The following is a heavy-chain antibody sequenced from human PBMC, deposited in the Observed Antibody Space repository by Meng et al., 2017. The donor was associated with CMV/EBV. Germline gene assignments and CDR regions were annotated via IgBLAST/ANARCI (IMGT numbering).Heavy chain of an antibody. D-gene: IGHD1-26*01. J-gene: IGHJ5*02. CDR2: MNPNSGNT. CDR3: ARGLVVGAMNWFDP. Sequence: ASVNVSCKASGYTFTSYDINWVRQATGQGLEWMGWMNPNSGNTGYAQKFQGRVTMTRNTSISTAYMELSSLRSEDTAVYYCARGLVVGAMNWFDPWGQGTLVTVSS. V-gene: IGHV1-8*01. CDR1: GYTFTSYD.